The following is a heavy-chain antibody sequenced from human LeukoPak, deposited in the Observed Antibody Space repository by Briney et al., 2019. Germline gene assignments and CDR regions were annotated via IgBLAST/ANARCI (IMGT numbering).Heavy chain of an antibody. CDR1: GGSISNYY. Sequence: SETLSLTCTVSGGSISNYYWSWVRQPPGKGLEWIGYIYYSGSTNYNPSLKSRVTISVDTSKNQFSLKLSSVTAADTAVYYCGRDSGGTVDYWGQGTLATVSS. CDR2: IYYSGST. J-gene: IGHJ4*02. D-gene: IGHD2-15*01. V-gene: IGHV4-59*01. CDR3: GRDSGGTVDY.